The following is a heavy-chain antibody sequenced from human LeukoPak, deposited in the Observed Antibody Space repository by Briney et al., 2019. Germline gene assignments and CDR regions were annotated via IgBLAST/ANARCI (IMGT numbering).Heavy chain of an antibody. J-gene: IGHJ4*02. Sequence: PSQTLSLTCTVSGGSISSGGYYWRWIRQPPGKGLEWIGYIYHSGSTYYNPSLKSRVTISVDRSKNQFSLKLSSVTAADTAVYYCARVGYGGNPSAIDYWGQGTLVTVSS. CDR3: ARVGYGGNPSAIDY. CDR1: GGSISSGGYY. V-gene: IGHV4-30-2*01. CDR2: IYHSGST. D-gene: IGHD4-23*01.